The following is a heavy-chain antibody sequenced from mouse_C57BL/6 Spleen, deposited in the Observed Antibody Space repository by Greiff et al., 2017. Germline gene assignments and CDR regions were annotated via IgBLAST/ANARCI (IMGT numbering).Heavy chain of an antibody. CDR3: ARSYGNYVGLAY. CDR2: ISSGSSTI. D-gene: IGHD2-1*01. CDR1: GFTFSDYG. Sequence: EVKVEASGGGLVKPGGSLKLSCAASGFTFSDYGMHWVRQAPEKGLEWVAYISSGSSTIYYAATVKGRFTISRDNAKNTLCLQMTSLRSEDTAMYYGARSYGNYVGLAYGGKGTLVTVSA. J-gene: IGHJ3*01. V-gene: IGHV5-17*01.